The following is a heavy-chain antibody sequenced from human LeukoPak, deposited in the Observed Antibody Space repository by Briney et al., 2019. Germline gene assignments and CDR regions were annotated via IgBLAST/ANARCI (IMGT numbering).Heavy chain of an antibody. CDR2: IGSSSSYI. Sequence: GGALRLSCAARGFTFSSCSMNWVRQAPGKGLEWVSSIGSSSSYIYYADSVKGRFTISRDNAKNSLYLQMNSLRAEDTAVYYCARLNEYGSSSEDYWGQGTLVTVSS. J-gene: IGHJ4*02. CDR1: GFTFSSCS. D-gene: IGHD6-6*01. V-gene: IGHV3-21*01. CDR3: ARLNEYGSSSEDY.